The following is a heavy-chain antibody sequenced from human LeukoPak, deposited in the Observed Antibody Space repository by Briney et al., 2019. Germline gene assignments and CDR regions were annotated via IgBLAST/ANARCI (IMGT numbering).Heavy chain of an antibody. CDR1: GFTFTSYW. CDR2: IKQDGSEQ. CDR3: AKDPLSLMVYAKGAFDI. J-gene: IGHJ3*02. D-gene: IGHD2-8*01. V-gene: IGHV3-7*01. Sequence: PGGSLRLSCAASGFTFTSYWMSWVRQAPGKGLEWVANIKQDGSEQDYMDSMKGRFTISRDNSKNTLYLQMNSLRAEDTAVYYCAKDPLSLMVYAKGAFDIWGQGTMVTVSS.